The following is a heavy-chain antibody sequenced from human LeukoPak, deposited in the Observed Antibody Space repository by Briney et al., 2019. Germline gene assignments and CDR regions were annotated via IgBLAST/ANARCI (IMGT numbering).Heavy chain of an antibody. Sequence: ASVKVSCKASGYTFTSYYMHWVRQAPGQGLEWMGIINPSGGSTSYAQKFQGRVTMTRDTSTSTVYMELSSLRSEDTAVYYCARRGVDSSGYNDAFDIWGQGTMVTVSS. CDR2: INPSGGST. D-gene: IGHD3-22*01. CDR3: ARRGVDSSGYNDAFDI. CDR1: GYTFTSYY. J-gene: IGHJ3*02. V-gene: IGHV1-46*01.